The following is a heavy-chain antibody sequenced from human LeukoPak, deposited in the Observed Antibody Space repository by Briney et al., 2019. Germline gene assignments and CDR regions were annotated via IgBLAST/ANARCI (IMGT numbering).Heavy chain of an antibody. V-gene: IGHV4-31*03. CDR1: GGSISSGGYY. Sequence: SETLSLTCTVSGGSISSGGYYWSWIRQHPGKDLEWIGYIYYSGSTYYNPSLKSRVTISVDTSKNQFSLKLSSVTAADTAVYYCARGNIVVVPAAIYFDYWGQGTLVTVSS. CDR2: IYYSGST. D-gene: IGHD2-2*01. J-gene: IGHJ4*02. CDR3: ARGNIVVVPAAIYFDY.